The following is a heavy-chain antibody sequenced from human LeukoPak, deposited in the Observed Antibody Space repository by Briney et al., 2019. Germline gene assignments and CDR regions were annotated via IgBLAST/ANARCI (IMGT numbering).Heavy chain of an antibody. CDR1: GFTFSSYG. V-gene: IGHV3-30*03. J-gene: IGHJ4*02. Sequence: PGRFLRLSCAASGFTFSSYGMHWVRQAPGKGLEWVAVISYDGSNKYYADSVKGRFTISRDNSKNTLYLQMNSLRAEDTAVYYCARAIHLTNLDYWGQGTLVTVSS. CDR3: ARAIHLTNLDY. CDR2: ISYDGSNK. D-gene: IGHD2-8*01.